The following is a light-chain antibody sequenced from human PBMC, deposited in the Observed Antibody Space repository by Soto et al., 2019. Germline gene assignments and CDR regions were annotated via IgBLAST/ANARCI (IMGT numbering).Light chain of an antibody. J-gene: IGKJ4*01. CDR3: QQYGSSLPLT. CDR2: GAS. Sequence: EIVLTQSPGTLSLSPGERATLSCRASQSVSSGYLAWYQQQPGQAPRLLIYGASSRATGIPDRFSGSGSGTDFTLTISRLEPEDFAVYDCQQYGSSLPLTFGGGTKVEIK. V-gene: IGKV3-20*01. CDR1: QSVSSGY.